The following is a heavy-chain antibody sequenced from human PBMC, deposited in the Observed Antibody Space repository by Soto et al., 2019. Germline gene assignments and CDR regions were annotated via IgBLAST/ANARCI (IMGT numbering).Heavy chain of an antibody. CDR2: ISSSSSTI. D-gene: IGHD3-3*01. J-gene: IGHJ6*02. V-gene: IGHV3-48*02. CDR3: ARDFWSGKYYYGMDV. CDR1: GFTFSSYS. Sequence: GGSLRLSCAASGFTFSSYSMNWGRQAPGKGLEWVSYISSSSSTIYYAASVKGRFTISRDNAKNSLYLQMNSLRDEDTAVYYCARDFWSGKYYYGMDVWGQGTTVTVSS.